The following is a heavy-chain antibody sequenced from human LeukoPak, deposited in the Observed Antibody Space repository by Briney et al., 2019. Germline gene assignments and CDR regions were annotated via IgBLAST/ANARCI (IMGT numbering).Heavy chain of an antibody. V-gene: IGHV1-18*01. CDR2: ISAYNGNT. J-gene: IGHJ5*02. CDR1: GYTFTSYG. Sequence: ASVTVSCKASGYTFTSYGISWGRQAPGQGLEWRGWISAYNGNTNYAQTLQGRVTMTTDTSTSTAYMELRSLRSDDTAVYYCARVRYSYGYWDPAEYNWFDPWGQGTLVTVSS. CDR3: ARVRYSYGYWDPAEYNWFDP. D-gene: IGHD5-18*01.